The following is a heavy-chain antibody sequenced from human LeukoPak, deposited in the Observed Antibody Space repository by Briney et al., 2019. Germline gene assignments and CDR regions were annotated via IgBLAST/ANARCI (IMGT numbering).Heavy chain of an antibody. J-gene: IGHJ4*02. CDR3: AREDGGYCDGYLYYFDY. CDR1: AYTFTGYY. D-gene: IGHD5-18*01. V-gene: IGHV1-2*02. CDR2: INPNSGGT. Sequence: GASMKVSFKSSAYTFTGYYMHLERQPPGPGLELMGWINPNSGGTNYAQKFQCRVTLTRDTSISTAYMELSRLRSDDTAVYYCAREDGGYCDGYLYYFDYWGQGTLVTVSS.